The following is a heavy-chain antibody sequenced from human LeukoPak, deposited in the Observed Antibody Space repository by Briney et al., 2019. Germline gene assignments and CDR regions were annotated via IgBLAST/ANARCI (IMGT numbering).Heavy chain of an antibody. Sequence: PSETLSLTCTVSGYSISSGYYWGWIRQPPGKGLEWIGTIYHSGSTYYNPSLKSRVTISVDTSKNQFSLKLSSVTAADTAVYYCARDFGTVHSYSSGWDDAFAIWGQGTMVTVSS. CDR1: GYSISSGYY. CDR2: IYHSGST. V-gene: IGHV4-38-2*02. CDR3: ARDFGTVHSYSSGWDDAFAI. D-gene: IGHD6-19*01. J-gene: IGHJ3*02.